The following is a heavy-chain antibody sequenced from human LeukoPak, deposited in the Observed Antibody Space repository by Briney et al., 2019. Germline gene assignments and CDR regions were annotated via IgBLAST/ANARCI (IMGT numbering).Heavy chain of an antibody. V-gene: IGHV4-34*01. CDR3: ARVNYYDSSGYYYYYGMDV. Sequence: SETLSLTCAVYGGSFSGYYWSWIRQPPGKGLEWIGEINHSGSTNYNPSLKSRVTISVDTSKNQFSLKLSSVTAADTAVYYCARVNYYDSSGYYYYYGMDVWGQGTTVTVSS. D-gene: IGHD3-22*01. CDR2: INHSGST. CDR1: GGSFSGYY. J-gene: IGHJ6*02.